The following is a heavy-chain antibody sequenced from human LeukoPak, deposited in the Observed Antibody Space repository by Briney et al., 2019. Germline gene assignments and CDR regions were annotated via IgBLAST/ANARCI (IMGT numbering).Heavy chain of an antibody. V-gene: IGHV1-46*01. Sequence: ASVKVSCKASGYTFTSYYMHWVRQAPGQGLEWMGIINPSGGSTNYAQEFQGRVTLTRDTSTSTVYMELSSLRSEDTAVYYCARRAGSFASLDYWGQGTLVTVSS. D-gene: IGHD1-26*01. J-gene: IGHJ4*02. CDR2: INPSGGST. CDR3: ARRAGSFASLDY. CDR1: GYTFTSYY.